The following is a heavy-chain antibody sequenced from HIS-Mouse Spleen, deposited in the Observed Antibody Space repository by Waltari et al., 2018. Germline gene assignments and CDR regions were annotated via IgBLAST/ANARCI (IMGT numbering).Heavy chain of an antibody. CDR2: IYYSGST. V-gene: IGHV4-39*07. CDR3: ARDSWAYAIEYFQH. J-gene: IGHJ1*01. D-gene: IGHD2-8*01. Sequence: QLQLQESGPGLVKPSETLSLTCTVSGGSISSSSCYWGWIRQPPGKGLEWIGSIYYSGSTYYNPSLKSRVTISVDTSKNQFSLKLSSVTAADTAVYYCARDSWAYAIEYFQHWGQGTLVTVSS. CDR1: GGSISSSSCY.